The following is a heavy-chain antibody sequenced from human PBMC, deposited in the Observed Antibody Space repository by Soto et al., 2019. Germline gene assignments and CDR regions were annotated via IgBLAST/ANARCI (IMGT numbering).Heavy chain of an antibody. CDR2: GST. CDR3: ARLLRVDYPDY. D-gene: IGHD4-17*01. V-gene: IGHV4-61*07. J-gene: IGHJ4*02. Sequence: GSTNYNPSLKSRVTISVDTSKNQFSLKLSSVTAADTAVYYCARLLRVDYPDYWGQGTLVTVSS.